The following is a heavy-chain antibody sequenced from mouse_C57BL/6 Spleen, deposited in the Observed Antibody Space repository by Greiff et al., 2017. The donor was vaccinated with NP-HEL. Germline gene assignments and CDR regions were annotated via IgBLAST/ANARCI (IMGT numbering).Heavy chain of an antibody. Sequence: VQLQQSGAELVKPGASVKLSCKASGYTFTSYWMHWVKQRPGQGLEWIGMIHPNSGSTNYNEKFKSKATLTVDKSSSTAYMQLSSLTSEDSAVYYCARSRELAYFDYWGQGTTLTVSS. D-gene: IGHD4-1*01. J-gene: IGHJ2*01. CDR2: IHPNSGST. CDR1: GYTFTSYW. V-gene: IGHV1-64*01. CDR3: ARSRELAYFDY.